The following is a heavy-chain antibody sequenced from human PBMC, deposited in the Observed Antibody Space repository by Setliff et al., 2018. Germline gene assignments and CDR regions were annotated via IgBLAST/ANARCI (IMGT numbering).Heavy chain of an antibody. J-gene: IGHJ4*02. CDR1: GDSISGDY. CDR3: ARTRYGLGGRPY. V-gene: IGHV4-59*01. CDR2: IHYSGST. D-gene: IGHD2-15*01. Sequence: SETLSLTCTVSGDSISGDYWSWIRQPPGKGLEWIGFIHYSGSTNYNPSLKSRVTISLDTPKNQFSLRLGSVTAADTAVYYCARTRYGLGGRPYWGQGTLVTVSS.